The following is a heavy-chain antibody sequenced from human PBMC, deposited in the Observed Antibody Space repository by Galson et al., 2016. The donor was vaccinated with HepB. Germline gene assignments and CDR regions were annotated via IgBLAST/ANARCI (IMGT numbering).Heavy chain of an antibody. V-gene: IGHV1-3*01. CDR1: GYTFTSYA. Sequence: SVKVSCKASGYTFTSYAMDWVRQAPGQRLEWMGWINAGNGNTKYSQKFQGRVTITRDTSASTAYMELSSLRSEDTAVYYCVRRGGSSSREYYFDYWGQGTLVTVSS. CDR3: VRRGGSSSREYYFDY. J-gene: IGHJ4*02. CDR2: INAGNGNT. D-gene: IGHD3-10*01.